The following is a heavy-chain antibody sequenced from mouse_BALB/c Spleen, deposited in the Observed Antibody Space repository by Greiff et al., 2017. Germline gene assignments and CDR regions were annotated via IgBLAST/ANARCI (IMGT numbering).Heavy chain of an antibody. CDR3: ARNYRYDEDYAMDY. CDR2: IDPSDSET. Sequence: VHLVESGPQLVRPGASVKISCKASGYSFTSYWMHWVKQRPGQGLEWIGMIDPSDSETRLNQKFKDKATLTVDKSSSTAYMQLSSPTSEDSAVYYCARNYRYDEDYAMDYWGQGTSVTVSS. J-gene: IGHJ4*01. CDR1: GYSFTSYW. D-gene: IGHD2-14*01. V-gene: IGHV1S126*01.